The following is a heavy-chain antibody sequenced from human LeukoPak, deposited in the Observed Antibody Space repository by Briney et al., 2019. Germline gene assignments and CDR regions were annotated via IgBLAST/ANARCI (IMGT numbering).Heavy chain of an antibody. CDR1: GFTFSIYE. J-gene: IGHJ4*02. D-gene: IGHD2-2*01. Sequence: PGGSLRLSCAASGFTFSIYEMNWVRQAPGKGLEWVSYISSSGSTIFYADSLKGRFTLSRDNAKNSLYLHMNSLRAEDTAVYYCARETDSTLFDYWGQGTLVTVSS. CDR3: ARETDSTLFDY. V-gene: IGHV3-48*03. CDR2: ISSSGSTI.